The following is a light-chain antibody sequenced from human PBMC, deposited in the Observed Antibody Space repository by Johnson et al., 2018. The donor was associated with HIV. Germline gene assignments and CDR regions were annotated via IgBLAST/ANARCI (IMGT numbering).Light chain of an antibody. CDR3: GTWDSSLNSYV. Sequence: QPVLTQPPSASGTPGQRVTISCSGSSSNIGSNTVNWYQQLPGTAPKLLIYRNNQRPSGVPDRFYGSKSGTSTTLGITGLQTGDEADYYCGTWDSSLNSYVFGTGTKVSVL. CDR1: SSNIGSNT. CDR2: RNN. V-gene: IGLV1-44*01. J-gene: IGLJ1*01.